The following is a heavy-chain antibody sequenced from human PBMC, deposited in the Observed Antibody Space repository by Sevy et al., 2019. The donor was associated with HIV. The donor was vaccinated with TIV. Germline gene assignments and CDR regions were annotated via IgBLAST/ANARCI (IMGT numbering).Heavy chain of an antibody. CDR3: VKVPYCCGGGCYSAFDY. V-gene: IGHV3-64D*06. CDR2: ISTNGGTT. D-gene: IGHD2-15*01. CDR1: GFTFCSYE. Sequence: GGSLRLSCSASGFTFCSYEMFWVRQAPGKGLEYISAISTNGGTTYYADSVKGRFTISRDNSKNTLDLQMSSLRPEDTAVYYCVKVPYCCGGGCYSAFDYWGQGTLVTVSS. J-gene: IGHJ4*02.